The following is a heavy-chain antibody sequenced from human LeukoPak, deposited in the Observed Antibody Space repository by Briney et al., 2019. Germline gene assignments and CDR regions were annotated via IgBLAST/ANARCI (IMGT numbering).Heavy chain of an antibody. Sequence: PGGSLRLSCAASGFTFSSYSVNWVRQAPGKGLDWVSSISERSSYIYYADSMKGRFTISRDNAKNSLYLQMNSLRAEDTAVYSCARSTRRQTNPFDIWDQGTVVNFSS. J-gene: IGHJ3*02. D-gene: IGHD1-14*01. V-gene: IGHV3-21*01. CDR2: ISERSSYI. CDR3: ARSTRRQTNPFDI. CDR1: GFTFSSYS.